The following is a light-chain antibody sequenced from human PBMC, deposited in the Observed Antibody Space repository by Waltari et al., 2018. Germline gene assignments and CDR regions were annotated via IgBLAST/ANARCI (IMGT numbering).Light chain of an antibody. CDR3: QHYSSYPPT. CDR2: KAS. Sequence: IQMTQSPSTLPASVGDRVTITCRTSQSISSWLAWYQQKPGKAPKLLIYKASSLERDVPSRFSGSGSGTEFTLTISSLQPDDFATFYCQHYSSYPPTFGGGTKVEIK. J-gene: IGKJ4*01. V-gene: IGKV1-5*03. CDR1: QSISSW.